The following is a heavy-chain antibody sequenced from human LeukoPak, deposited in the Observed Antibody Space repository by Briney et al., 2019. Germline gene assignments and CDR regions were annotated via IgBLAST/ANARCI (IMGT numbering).Heavy chain of an antibody. D-gene: IGHD2-8*01. J-gene: IGHJ3*02. Sequence: PGGSLRLSCAASGFTFSSYWMHWVRQAPGKGLVWVSRINSDGSSTSYADSVKGRFTISRDNAKNTLYLQMNSLRDEDTAVYYCARGRDIVLMVYAIPDAFDIWGQGTMVIVSS. V-gene: IGHV3-74*01. CDR1: GFTFSSYW. CDR3: ARGRDIVLMVYAIPDAFDI. CDR2: INSDGSST.